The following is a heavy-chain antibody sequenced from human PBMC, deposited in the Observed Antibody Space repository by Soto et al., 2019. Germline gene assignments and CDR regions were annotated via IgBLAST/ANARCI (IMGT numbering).Heavy chain of an antibody. D-gene: IGHD2-15*01. Sequence: EVQLVESGGGLVQPGGSLRLSCAASGFTFSSYAMHWVRQAPGKGLEYVSAISSNGGSTYYANSVKGRFTISRDNSKNTLYLQMGSLRAEEMAVYYCARAEIGYCSGGSCYSFAFDIWGQGTMVTVSS. CDR3: ARAEIGYCSGGSCYSFAFDI. V-gene: IGHV3-64*01. CDR1: GFTFSSYA. CDR2: ISSNGGST. J-gene: IGHJ3*02.